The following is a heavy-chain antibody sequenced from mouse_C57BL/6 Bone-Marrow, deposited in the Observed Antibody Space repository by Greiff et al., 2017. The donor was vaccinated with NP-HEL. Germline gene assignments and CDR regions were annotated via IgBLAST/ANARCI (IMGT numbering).Heavy chain of an antibody. J-gene: IGHJ4*01. CDR2: SRNKANDYTT. CDR3: ARDLIYYAMDY. V-gene: IGHV7-1*01. CDR1: GFTFSDFY. Sequence: EVQVVESGGGLVQSGRSLRLSCATSGFTFSDFYMEWVRQAPGKGLEWIAASRNKANDYTTEYSASVKGRFIVSRDTSQSILYLQMNALRAEDTAIYYCARDLIYYAMDYWGQGTSVTVSS.